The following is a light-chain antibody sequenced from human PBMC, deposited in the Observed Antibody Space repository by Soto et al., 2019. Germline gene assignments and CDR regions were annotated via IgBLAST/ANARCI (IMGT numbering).Light chain of an antibody. V-gene: IGLV2-14*01. CDR1: SSDVGAYNY. CDR2: AVS. Sequence: QSVLTQPASVSGSPGQSITISCTGTSSDVGAYNYVSWSQQHPGKAPKLMIYAVSNRPSGVSHRFSGSKSDNTASLTISGIQTDDEADYYCSSSTSSRTLVFGTGTKVTVL. J-gene: IGLJ1*01. CDR3: SSSTSSRTLV.